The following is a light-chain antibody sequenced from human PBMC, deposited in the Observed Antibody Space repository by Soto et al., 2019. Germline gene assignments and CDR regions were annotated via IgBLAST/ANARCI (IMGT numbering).Light chain of an antibody. Sequence: DIQMTQSPSFLSASVGDRVTITCRASQSISDYLNWYQQKEGKAPKLLIYASFNLQAGVPSRFSGGGSGTDFTLTISGLQTEDFATYYCQQSFSSLWTFGQGTKVET. CDR2: ASF. J-gene: IGKJ1*01. CDR3: QQSFSSLWT. CDR1: QSISDY. V-gene: IGKV1-39*01.